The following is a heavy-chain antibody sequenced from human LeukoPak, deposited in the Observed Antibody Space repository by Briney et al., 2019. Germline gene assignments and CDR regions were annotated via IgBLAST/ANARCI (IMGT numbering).Heavy chain of an antibody. Sequence: PGGSLRLSCAASGFTFSSYGMHWVRQAPGKGLEWVAVISYDGSIKYYADSVKGRFTISRDSSKNTLYLEMNSLRAEDTAVYYCGKYGMTTVTYIDYWGQGTLVTVSS. CDR3: GKYGMTTVTYIDY. CDR2: ISYDGSIK. J-gene: IGHJ4*02. D-gene: IGHD4-17*01. V-gene: IGHV3-30*18. CDR1: GFTFSSYG.